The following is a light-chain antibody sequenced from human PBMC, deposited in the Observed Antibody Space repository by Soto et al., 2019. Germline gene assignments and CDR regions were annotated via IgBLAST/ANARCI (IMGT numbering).Light chain of an antibody. CDR2: GAS. CDR1: QSVSSSY. V-gene: IGKV3-20*01. J-gene: IGKJ3*01. CDR3: QQYGRSPFT. Sequence: EIVLTQSPGTLSLSPGERATLSCRASQSVSSSYLAWYQQKPVQAPRLLIYGASSMATGIPGRFSGSGSGTDFTLTISRLVPEGVAVYYCQQYGRSPFTCGPGPKVVIK.